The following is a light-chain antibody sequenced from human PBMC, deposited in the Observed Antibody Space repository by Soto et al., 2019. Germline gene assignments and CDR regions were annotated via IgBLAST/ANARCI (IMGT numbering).Light chain of an antibody. CDR3: QQYSSYSAWT. V-gene: IGKV1-5*01. Sequence: IPITHSPSTLSASVGDRFTITCLASQSISSWLVWYQQKPGKAPKLLIYDASSLQSGVPPRFSGSGSGTEFTLTIRSLQPDDIATYYCQQYSSYSAWTFGEGTKVDIK. CDR2: DAS. CDR1: QSISSW. J-gene: IGKJ1*01.